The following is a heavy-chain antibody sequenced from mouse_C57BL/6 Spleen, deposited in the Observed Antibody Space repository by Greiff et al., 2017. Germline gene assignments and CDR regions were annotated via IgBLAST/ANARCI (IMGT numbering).Heavy chain of an antibody. CDR2: IYPRSGNT. D-gene: IGHD1-1*01. CDR1: GYTFTSYG. V-gene: IGHV1-81*01. CDR3: ARGVSTGSSKAWFAY. Sequence: QVQLKQSGAELARPGASVKLSCKASGYTFTSYGISWVKQRTGQGLEWIGEIYPRSGNTYYNEKVKGKATLTADKSSSTAYMELRSLTSEDSAVYFCARGVSTGSSKAWFAYWGQGTLVTVSA. J-gene: IGHJ3*01.